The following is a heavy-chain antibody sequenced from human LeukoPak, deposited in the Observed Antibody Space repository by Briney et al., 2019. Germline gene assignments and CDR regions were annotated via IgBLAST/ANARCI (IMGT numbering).Heavy chain of an antibody. CDR2: IYDSGST. Sequence: SETLSLTCTVSGASIRSGDYYWSWIRQPPGKGLEWIGYIYDSGSTYYNPSLKSRITISVDTSENRFSLKLSSVTTTDTAVYYCARDCSGGSCYGAFDIWGQGTMVTVSS. V-gene: IGHV4-30-4*01. CDR3: ARDCSGGSCYGAFDI. J-gene: IGHJ3*02. CDR1: GASIRSGDYY. D-gene: IGHD2-15*01.